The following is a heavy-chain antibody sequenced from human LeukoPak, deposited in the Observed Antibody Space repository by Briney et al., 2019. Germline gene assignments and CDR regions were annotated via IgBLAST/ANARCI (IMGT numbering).Heavy chain of an antibody. D-gene: IGHD6-13*01. Sequence: GGSLRLSCAASGFTFSNYAMTWVRQAPGKGLEWVSGVSGSGSNTYYEDSVKGRFTISRDNSKNTLYLQMSSLRADDTALYYCAKDRAAGGHYYMDVWSEGTTVTVSS. CDR2: VSGSGSNT. J-gene: IGHJ6*03. V-gene: IGHV3-23*01. CDR3: AKDRAAGGHYYMDV. CDR1: GFTFSNYA.